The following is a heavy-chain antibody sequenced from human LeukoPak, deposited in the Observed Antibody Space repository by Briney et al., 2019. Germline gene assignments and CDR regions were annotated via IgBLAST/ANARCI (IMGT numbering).Heavy chain of an antibody. V-gene: IGHV4-61*02. CDR3: ARPTFYSGGWYSFDD. CDR1: AGSISSGSYY. D-gene: IGHD6-19*01. Sequence: SETLSLTCTVSAGSISSGSYYRSWIRQPAGKGLEWIGRIYTSESTNYNPSLKSRVTITVDTSKNQFSLKLSSVTAADTAVYYCARPTFYSGGWYSFDDWGQGTLVTVSA. CDR2: IYTSEST. J-gene: IGHJ4*02.